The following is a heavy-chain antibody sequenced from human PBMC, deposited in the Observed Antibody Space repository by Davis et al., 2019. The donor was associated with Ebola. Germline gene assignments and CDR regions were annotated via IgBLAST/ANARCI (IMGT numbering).Heavy chain of an antibody. CDR3: ARLGRQQPDYYYYYGMDV. D-gene: IGHD6-13*01. Sequence: PSETLSLTCAVYGGSFSGYYWSWIRQPPGKGLEWIGEINHSGSTNYNPSLKSRVTISVDTSKNQFSLKLSSVTAADTAVYYCARLGRQQPDYYYYYGMDVWGQGTTVTVSS. CDR1: GGSFSGYY. CDR2: INHSGST. V-gene: IGHV4-34*01. J-gene: IGHJ6*02.